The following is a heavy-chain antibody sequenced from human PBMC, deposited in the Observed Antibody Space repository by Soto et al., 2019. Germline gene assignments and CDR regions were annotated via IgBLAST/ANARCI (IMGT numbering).Heavy chain of an antibody. CDR2: ISYDGSNK. CDR3: EGYYDSSGYNAFDI. J-gene: IGHJ3*02. V-gene: IGHV3-30*03. Sequence: PGGSLRLSCAASGFTFSSYGMHWVRQAPGKGLEWVAVISYDGSNKYYADSVKGRFTISRDNSKNTLYLQMNSLRAEDTAVYYCEGYYDSSGYNAFDIWGQGTMVTVSS. CDR1: GFTFSSYG. D-gene: IGHD3-22*01.